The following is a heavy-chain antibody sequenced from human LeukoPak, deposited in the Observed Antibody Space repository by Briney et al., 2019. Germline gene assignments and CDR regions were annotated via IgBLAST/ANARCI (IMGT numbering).Heavy chain of an antibody. CDR1: GYTFTSYY. CDR3: ARPSLGVVPAALDY. CDR2: INPSGGST. J-gene: IGHJ4*02. Sequence: ASVTVSCKASGYTFTSYYMHWVRQAPGQGLEWMGIINPSGGSTSYVQKFQGRVTMARDTSTSTVYMELSSLRSEDTAVYYCARPSLGVVPAALDYWGQGTLVTVTS. V-gene: IGHV1-46*01. D-gene: IGHD2-2*01.